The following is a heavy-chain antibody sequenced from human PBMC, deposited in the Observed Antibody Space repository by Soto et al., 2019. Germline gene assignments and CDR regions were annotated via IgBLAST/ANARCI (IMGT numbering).Heavy chain of an antibody. CDR3: ARVGGRFVWDVKNDAFDM. CDR1: GFTFSIYG. Sequence: GGSLRLSCAVSGFTFSIYGMQWVRQAPGKGLECVAGISYDGSDKYYVDSVKGRFTISRDNSKNTLYLQMNSLRAEDTAVYYCARVGGRFVWDVKNDAFDMWGRGTMVTVSS. V-gene: IGHV3-30*03. D-gene: IGHD3-16*01. J-gene: IGHJ3*02. CDR2: ISYDGSDK.